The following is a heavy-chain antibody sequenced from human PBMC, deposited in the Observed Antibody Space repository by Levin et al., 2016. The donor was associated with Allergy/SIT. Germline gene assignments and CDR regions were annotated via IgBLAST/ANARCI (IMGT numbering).Heavy chain of an antibody. Sequence: SETLSLTCAVYGGSFSGYYWSWIRQPPGKGLEWIGEINHSGSTNYNPSLKSRVTISVDTSKNQFSLKLSSVTAADTAVYYCARGRRIAAAGKNWFDPWGQGTLVTVSS. CDR1: GGSFSGYY. V-gene: IGHV4-34*01. CDR2: INHSGST. D-gene: IGHD6-13*01. J-gene: IGHJ5*02. CDR3: ARGRRIAAAGKNWFDP.